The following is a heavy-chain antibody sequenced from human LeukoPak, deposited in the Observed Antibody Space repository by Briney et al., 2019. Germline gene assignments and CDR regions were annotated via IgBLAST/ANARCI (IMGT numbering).Heavy chain of an antibody. CDR3: AKDHGSGSYHDPNWFDP. Sequence: PGGSLRLSCAASGFTFSSYGMHWVRQAPGKGLDWVTVISYDGSYKYYAESVKGRFTISRDNSKKTLYLQMNSLRAEDTAVCYCAKDHGSGSYHDPNWFDPWGQGTLVTVSS. J-gene: IGHJ5*02. V-gene: IGHV3-30*18. D-gene: IGHD3-10*01. CDR1: GFTFSSYG. CDR2: ISYDGSYK.